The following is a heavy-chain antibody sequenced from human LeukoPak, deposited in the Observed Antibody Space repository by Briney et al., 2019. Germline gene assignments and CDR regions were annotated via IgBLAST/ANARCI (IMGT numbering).Heavy chain of an antibody. J-gene: IGHJ6*03. V-gene: IGHV4-59*01. CDR2: VFYSGTT. D-gene: IGHD4-11*01. CDR3: ARASVTYYYYYYMDV. CDR1: GGSITGYY. Sequence: SETLSLTCSVSGGSITGYYWSWIRQPPGKGLEWIGYVFYSGTTLYNPSLKSRVTISVDTSKNQFSLKLSSVTAADTAVYYCARASVTYYYYYYMDVWGKGTTVTVSS.